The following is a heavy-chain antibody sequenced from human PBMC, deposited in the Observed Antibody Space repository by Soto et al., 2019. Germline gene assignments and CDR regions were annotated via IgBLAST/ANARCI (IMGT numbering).Heavy chain of an antibody. Sequence: PGGSLGLSCAASGFTFSSYSMNWVRQAPGKGLEWVSYISSSSSTIYYADSVKGRFTISRDNAKNSLYLQMNSLRDEDTAVYYCARDDSSGWYVVYYYGMDVWGQGTTVTVSS. CDR2: ISSSSSTI. V-gene: IGHV3-48*02. D-gene: IGHD6-19*01. CDR3: ARDDSSGWYVVYYYGMDV. J-gene: IGHJ6*02. CDR1: GFTFSSYS.